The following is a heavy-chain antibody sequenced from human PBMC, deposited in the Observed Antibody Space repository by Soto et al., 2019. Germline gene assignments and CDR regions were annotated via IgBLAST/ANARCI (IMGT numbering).Heavy chain of an antibody. V-gene: IGHV4-34*01. Sequence: SETLSLTCAVYGGSFSGYYWSWIRQPPGKGLEWIGEINHSGSTNYNPSLKSRVTISVDTSKNQFSPKLSSVTAADTAVYYCARREDILTGYSQFFDYWGQGTLVTVSS. CDR2: INHSGST. CDR3: ARREDILTGYSQFFDY. J-gene: IGHJ4*02. CDR1: GGSFSGYY. D-gene: IGHD3-9*01.